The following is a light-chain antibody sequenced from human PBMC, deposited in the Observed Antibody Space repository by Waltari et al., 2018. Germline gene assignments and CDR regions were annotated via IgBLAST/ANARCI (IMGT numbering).Light chain of an antibody. CDR2: DVD. CDR3: SSYANSDTWV. V-gene: IGLV2-14*03. J-gene: IGLJ3*02. CDR1: SRDVGRHNY. Sequence: QSALTQPASVPGSPGQSLTISCPGTSRDVGRHNYASWYQQHPRNAPKLLISDVDTRPSGVSFRFSGSKSGNTASLTISGLQPEDEADYYCSSYANSDTWVFGGGTKLTVL.